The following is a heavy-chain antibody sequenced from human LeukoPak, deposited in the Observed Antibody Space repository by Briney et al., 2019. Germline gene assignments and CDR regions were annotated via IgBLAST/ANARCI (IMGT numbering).Heavy chain of an antibody. Sequence: GESLRISCRGSGYTFTSYWIGWARPMPGKGLEWVGIIHPGDSDTRYSPSFQGQVTISADKSITTAYLQWSSLKASDTAMYYCGRHQHSGSYGAFDIWGQGTMVTVSS. CDR3: GRHQHSGSYGAFDI. D-gene: IGHD1-26*01. CDR2: IHPGDSDT. J-gene: IGHJ3*02. CDR1: GYTFTSYW. V-gene: IGHV5-51*01.